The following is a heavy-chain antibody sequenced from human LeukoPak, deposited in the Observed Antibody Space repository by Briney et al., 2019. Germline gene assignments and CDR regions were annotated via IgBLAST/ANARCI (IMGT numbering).Heavy chain of an antibody. Sequence: GGSLRLSCAASGFTFSSYAMSWVRQAPGKGLEWVSAISNSGGSIHYADSVKGRFTISRDNSKSTVFLQMDSLRAEDTAVYYCAKWTSRYSKWSFDLWGRGTQVIVSS. D-gene: IGHD1-26*01. CDR2: ISNSGGSI. V-gene: IGHV3-23*01. CDR1: GFTFSSYA. J-gene: IGHJ2*01. CDR3: AKWTSRYSKWSFDL.